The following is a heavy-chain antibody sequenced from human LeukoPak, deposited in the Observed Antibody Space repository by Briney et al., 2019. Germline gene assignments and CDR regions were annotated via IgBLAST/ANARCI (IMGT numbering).Heavy chain of an antibody. CDR1: GGTFSSYA. CDR3: ARDRGERDSTWSLPAHGFDI. D-gene: IGHD6-13*01. CDR2: IFPIFRTA. Sequence: ASVKVSCEASGGTFSSYAINWVRQAPGQGLEWMGRIFPIFRTANYAQKFQGRVTVTTDESTSTAYMELSSLRPEDTAMYYCARDRGERDSTWSLPAHGFDIWGQGTMVTVSS. J-gene: IGHJ3*02. V-gene: IGHV1-69*05.